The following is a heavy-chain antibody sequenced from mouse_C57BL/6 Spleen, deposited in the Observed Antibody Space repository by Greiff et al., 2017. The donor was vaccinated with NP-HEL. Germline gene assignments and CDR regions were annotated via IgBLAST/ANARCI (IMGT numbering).Heavy chain of an antibody. V-gene: IGHV1-54*01. Sequence: QVQLQQSGAELVRPGTSVKVSCKASGYAFTNYLIEWVKQRPGQGLEWIGVINPGSGGTNYNEKFKGKATLTADKSSSTAYMQLSSLTSEDSAVYFCARANWDVLFAYWGQGTLVTVSA. CDR2: INPGSGGT. CDR1: GYAFTNYL. CDR3: ARANWDVLFAY. D-gene: IGHD4-1*01. J-gene: IGHJ3*01.